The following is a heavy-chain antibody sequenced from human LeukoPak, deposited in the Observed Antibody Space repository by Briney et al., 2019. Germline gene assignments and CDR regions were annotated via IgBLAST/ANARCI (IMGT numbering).Heavy chain of an antibody. CDR2: IYYSGST. CDR1: GGSISSSSYY. D-gene: IGHD3-22*01. V-gene: IGHV4-39*01. Sequence: SETLSLTCTVSGGSISSSSYYWGWLRQPPGKGLEWIGSIYYSGSTYYNPSLKSRVTISVDTSKNQFSLKLSSVTAADTAVYYCARHVGSSGYSYQPSLIAYWGQGTLVTVSS. J-gene: IGHJ4*02. CDR3: ARHVGSSGYSYQPSLIAY.